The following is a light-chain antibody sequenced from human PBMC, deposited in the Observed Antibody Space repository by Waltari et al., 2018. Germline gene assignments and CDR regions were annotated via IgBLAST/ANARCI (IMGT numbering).Light chain of an antibody. CDR1: QSVSIY. Sequence: IVLTQSPGTLSLSPGERDTLSFRASQSVSIYLAWYKQNPGQAPRLLIYHTSTSATGIPDRFSGSGSGTDFSLTISGLEPEDFAVYYCQHYKSLPVSFGQGTRVEIK. CDR3: QHYKSLPVS. CDR2: HTS. J-gene: IGKJ1*01. V-gene: IGKV3-20*01.